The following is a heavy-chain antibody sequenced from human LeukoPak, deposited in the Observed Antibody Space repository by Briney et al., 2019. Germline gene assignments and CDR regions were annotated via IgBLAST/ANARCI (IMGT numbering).Heavy chain of an antibody. D-gene: IGHD3-3*01. V-gene: IGHV3-23*01. CDR1: GFTFSSYA. CDR3: AKDLYYDFWSGYYGVDY. Sequence: GGSLRLSCAVSGFTFSSYAMSWVRQAPGKGLEWVSSISSSGGSTYYADSVKGRFTISRDNSKNTLYLQMNSLRAEDTAVYYCAKDLYYDFWSGYYGVDYWGQGTLVTVSS. CDR2: ISSSGGST. J-gene: IGHJ4*02.